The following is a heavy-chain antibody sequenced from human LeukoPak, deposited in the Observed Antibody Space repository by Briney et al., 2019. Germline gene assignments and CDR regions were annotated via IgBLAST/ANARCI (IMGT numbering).Heavy chain of an antibody. CDR2: IRYDGSNK. V-gene: IGHV3-30*02. D-gene: IGHD2-2*01. J-gene: IGHJ4*02. Sequence: GGSLRLSGAASGFTFSSYGMHWVRQAPGKGLEWVAFIRYDGSNKYYADSVKGRFTISRDNSKNTLYLQMNSLRAEDTAVYYCANGGDCSSTSCYLDYWGQGTLVTVSS. CDR1: GFTFSSYG. CDR3: ANGGDCSSTSCYLDY.